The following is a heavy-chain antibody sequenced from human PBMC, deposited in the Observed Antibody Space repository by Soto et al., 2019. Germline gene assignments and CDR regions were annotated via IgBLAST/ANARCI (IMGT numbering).Heavy chain of an antibody. J-gene: IGHJ3*02. Sequence: EVQLVQSGAEVKKPGESLKISCKGSGYSFTSYWIGWVRQMPGKGLEWMGIIYPGDSDTRYSPSFQGQVTISADKSISTAYLQWSSLKASDTAMYYCARFMAYYDSSGYYRGAFDIWGQGTMVTVSS. V-gene: IGHV5-51*01. D-gene: IGHD3-22*01. CDR1: GYSFTSYW. CDR3: ARFMAYYDSSGYYRGAFDI. CDR2: IYPGDSDT.